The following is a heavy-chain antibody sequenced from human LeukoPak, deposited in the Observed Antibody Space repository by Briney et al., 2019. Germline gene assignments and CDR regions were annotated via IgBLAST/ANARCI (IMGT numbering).Heavy chain of an antibody. J-gene: IGHJ5*02. CDR1: GGTFSSYA. V-gene: IGHV1-69*13. CDR2: IIPIFGTA. CDR3: AREDCSSTSCYVTALNNCFDP. D-gene: IGHD2-2*01. Sequence: GASVKVSCTASGGTFSSYAISWVRQAPGQGLEWMGGIIPIFGTANYAQKFQGRVTITADESTSTAYMELSSLRSEDTAVYYCAREDCSSTSCYVTALNNCFDPRGQGTLVTVSS.